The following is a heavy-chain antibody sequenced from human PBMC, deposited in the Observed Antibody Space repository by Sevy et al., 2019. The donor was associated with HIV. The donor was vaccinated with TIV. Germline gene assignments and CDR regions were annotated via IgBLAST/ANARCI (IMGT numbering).Heavy chain of an antibody. CDR1: GGSISSSSYY. CDR3: ARPLYGRGAFDI. V-gene: IGHV4-39*01. J-gene: IGHJ3*02. D-gene: IGHD1-26*01. CDR2: IYYSGST. Sequence: SETLSLTCTVSGGSISSSSYYWGWIRQPPGKGLEWMGSIYYSGSTYYNPSLKSRVTISVDTSKNQFSLKLSSVTAADTAVYYCARPLYGRGAFDIWGQGTMVTVSS.